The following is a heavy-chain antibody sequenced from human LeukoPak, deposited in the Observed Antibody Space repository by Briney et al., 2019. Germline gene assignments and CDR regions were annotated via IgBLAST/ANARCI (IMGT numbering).Heavy chain of an antibody. J-gene: IGHJ4*02. CDR3: ARGAPGGNDYGDY. CDR1: GFTFRDYH. V-gene: IGHV4-59*01. CDR2: IFHSGST. Sequence: GSLRLSCAASGFTFRDYHMSWIRQAPGKGLEWIGYIFHSGSTNYNPSLKSRVTISVDTSKNQLSLKLSSVTAADTAVYYCARGAPGGNDYGDYWGQGTLVTVSS.